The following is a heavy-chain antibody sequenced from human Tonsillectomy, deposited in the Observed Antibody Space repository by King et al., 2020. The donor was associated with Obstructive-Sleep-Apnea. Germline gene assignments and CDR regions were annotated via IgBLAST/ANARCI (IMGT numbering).Heavy chain of an antibody. CDR1: GGSISSRGYY. D-gene: IGHD3-22*01. V-gene: IGHV4-39*07. CDR3: ARDRCVGYYYDSSGYYPGLDYGMDV. Sequence: LQLQESGPGLVKPSETLSLTCTVSGGSISSRGYYWGWIRQPPGKGLEWIGSIFYSGSTYYNQSLKSRVTISIDTSKNHFSLKLSSVTPADTAVYYCARDRCVGYYYDSSGYYPGLDYGMDVWGQGKMVNVSS. CDR2: IFYSGST. J-gene: IGHJ6*02.